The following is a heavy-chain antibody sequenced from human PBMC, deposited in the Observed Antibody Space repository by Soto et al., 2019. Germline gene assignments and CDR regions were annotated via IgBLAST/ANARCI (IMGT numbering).Heavy chain of an antibody. Sequence: PGESLKISRKGSGYSHTSYCIGWVRQMAGKRPEWMGIVYPGDTDTRYSPSFQGQVNISADKSISNAYLQWSSLKASDTAMYYCARLLGPPKPPKRLRFLEWLPEYYYYGMEVWGQGTTVTVSS. V-gene: IGHV5-51*01. D-gene: IGHD3-3*01. CDR2: VYPGDTDT. J-gene: IGHJ6*02. CDR3: ARLLGPPKPPKRLRFLEWLPEYYYYGMEV. CDR1: GYSHTSYC.